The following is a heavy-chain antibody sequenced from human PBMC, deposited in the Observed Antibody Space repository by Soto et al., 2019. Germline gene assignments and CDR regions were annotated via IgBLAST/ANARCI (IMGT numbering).Heavy chain of an antibody. D-gene: IGHD3-22*01. CDR2: INPSGGST. Sequence: GASVKGSCKAAGYTFTRYYMHWGRQTPGQGLEWMGIINPSGGSTSYAQKFQGRVTMTRDTSTSTVYMELSSLRSEDTAVYYCARDRHDTMIVVVPPIGYYYGMDVWGQGTTVTVSS. J-gene: IGHJ6*02. CDR3: ARDRHDTMIVVVPPIGYYYGMDV. V-gene: IGHV1-46*03. CDR1: GYTFTRYY.